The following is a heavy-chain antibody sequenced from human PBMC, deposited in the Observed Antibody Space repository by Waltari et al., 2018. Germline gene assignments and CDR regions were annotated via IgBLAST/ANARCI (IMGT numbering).Heavy chain of an antibody. CDR1: GYTFTSYD. CDR2: MNPNSGNT. D-gene: IGHD1-26*01. Sequence: QVQLVQSGAEVKKPGASVKVSCKASGYTFTSYDINWVRQATGQGPEWMGWMNPNSGNTGYAQKFQGRVTITRNTSISTAYMELSSLRSEDTAVYYCARESPLLVGATTSYYYGMDVWGQGTTVTVSS. V-gene: IGHV1-8*03. J-gene: IGHJ6*02. CDR3: ARESPLLVGATTSYYYGMDV.